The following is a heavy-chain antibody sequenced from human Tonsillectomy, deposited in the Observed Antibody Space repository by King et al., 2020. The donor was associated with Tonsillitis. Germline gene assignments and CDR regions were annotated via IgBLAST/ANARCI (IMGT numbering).Heavy chain of an antibody. CDR3: AREGTCSSTSCQVDY. Sequence: QLVQSGDEVKKPGASVKVSCKASGYTFISYGISWVRQAPGQGLEWMGWISASNGNTNYAQRVQGRVTMTTDTSPTTAYMELRSLRSDDTAIYYCAREGTCSSTSCQVDYWGQGTLVTVSS. J-gene: IGHJ4*02. CDR2: ISASNGNT. V-gene: IGHV1-18*01. CDR1: GYTFISYG. D-gene: IGHD2-2*01.